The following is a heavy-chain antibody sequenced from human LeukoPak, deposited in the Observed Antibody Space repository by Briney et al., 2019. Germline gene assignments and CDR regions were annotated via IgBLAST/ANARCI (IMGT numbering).Heavy chain of an antibody. Sequence: PSETLSLTCTVSGGSITNGNYYWNWIRQPAGKGLEWVGRIHFSGSTNYNPSLKSPVTISVDTSKNQFSLKLSSVTAADTAVYYCARGIYDSSGYRRGYWGQGTLVTVSS. CDR3: ARGIYDSSGYRRGY. CDR1: GGSITNGNYY. J-gene: IGHJ4*02. CDR2: IHFSGST. V-gene: IGHV4-61*02. D-gene: IGHD3-22*01.